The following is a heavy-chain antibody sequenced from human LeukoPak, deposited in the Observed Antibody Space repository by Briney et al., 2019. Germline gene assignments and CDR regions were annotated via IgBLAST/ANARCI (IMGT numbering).Heavy chain of an antibody. V-gene: IGHV3-48*02. Sequence: PGGSLRLSCVASGFTFSSYSMNWLRQAPGKRLEWVSYISSSSDSIYYADSVKGRFTISRDNAENSLYLQMNSLRDEDTAVYYCARAMRSGYDYWGQGTLVTVSS. CDR1: GFTFSSYS. CDR2: ISSSSDSI. D-gene: IGHD5-12*01. CDR3: ARAMRSGYDY. J-gene: IGHJ4*02.